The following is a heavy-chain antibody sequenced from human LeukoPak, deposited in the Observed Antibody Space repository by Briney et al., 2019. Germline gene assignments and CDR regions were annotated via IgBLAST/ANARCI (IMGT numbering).Heavy chain of an antibody. CDR3: ARDRTLDY. V-gene: IGHV3-74*01. CDR1: GFTVSSYW. J-gene: IGHJ4*02. CDR2: INGDGSST. Sequence: PGGSLRLSCAASGFTVSSYWMYWVRQAPGKGLVWVSLINGDGSSTTYADSVEGRFTISSDNAKNTLYLQMNSLRAEDTPVYYCARDRTLDYWGRGTLVTVSS.